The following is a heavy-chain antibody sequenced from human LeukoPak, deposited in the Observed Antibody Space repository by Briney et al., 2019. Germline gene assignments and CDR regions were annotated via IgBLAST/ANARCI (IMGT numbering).Heavy chain of an antibody. CDR1: GYTFTSYY. CDR3: ARRYYYGSGSYYDFDY. J-gene: IGHJ4*02. Sequence: ASVKVSCKASGYTFTSYYMHWVRQAPGRGLEWMGIINPSGGSTSYAQKFQGRVTMTRDTSTSTVYMELSSLKSEDTALYYCARRYYYGSGSYYDFDYWGQGTLVTVPS. D-gene: IGHD3-10*01. V-gene: IGHV1-46*01. CDR2: INPSGGST.